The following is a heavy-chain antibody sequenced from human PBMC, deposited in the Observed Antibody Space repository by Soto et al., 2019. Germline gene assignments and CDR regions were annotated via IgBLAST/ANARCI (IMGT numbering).Heavy chain of an antibody. CDR2: ISAYNRNT. CDR1: GYSLTSYG. D-gene: IGHD6-19*01. CDR3: AREKSAAVAGTGDY. Sequence: QVQLVQSGAEVKKPGASVKVSCKASGYSLTSYGISWVRQAPGQGLEWMGWISAYNRNTNYAQQPQRRVTMNTDKSTSRAYMELRSLRSDDTAVYYCAREKSAAVAGTGDYWGQGTLVTVSA. V-gene: IGHV1-18*01. J-gene: IGHJ4*02.